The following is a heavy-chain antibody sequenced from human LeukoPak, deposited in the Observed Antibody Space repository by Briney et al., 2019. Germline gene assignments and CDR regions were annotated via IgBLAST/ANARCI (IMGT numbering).Heavy chain of an antibody. V-gene: IGHV3-30*18. CDR2: ISYDGSNK. CDR1: GFTFDSYG. J-gene: IGHJ4*02. CDR3: AKSPCGGDCYRFDY. Sequence: GGSLRLSCAASGFTFDSYGMHWVRQAPGKGLEWVAVISYDGSNKYYADSVKGRFTISRDNSKNTLYLQMNSLRAEDTAVYYCAKSPCGGDCYRFDYWGQGTLVTVSS. D-gene: IGHD2-21*02.